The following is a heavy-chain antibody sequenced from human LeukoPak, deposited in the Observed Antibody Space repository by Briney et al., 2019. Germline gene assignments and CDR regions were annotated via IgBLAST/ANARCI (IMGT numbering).Heavy chain of an antibody. V-gene: IGHV3-23*01. CDR3: ASAPGYYDSSGYGIHDAFDI. Sequence: SGGSLRLSCAASGFTFSSYAMSWARQAPGKGLEWVSAISGSGGSTYYADSVKGRFTISRDNAKNSLYLQMNSLRAEDTAVYYCASAPGYYDSSGYGIHDAFDIWGQGTMVTVSS. D-gene: IGHD3-22*01. CDR2: ISGSGGST. J-gene: IGHJ3*02. CDR1: GFTFSSYA.